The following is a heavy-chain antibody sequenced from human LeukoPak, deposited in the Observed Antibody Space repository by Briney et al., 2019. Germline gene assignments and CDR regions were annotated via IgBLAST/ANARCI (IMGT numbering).Heavy chain of an antibody. V-gene: IGHV4-34*01. CDR1: GGSFSGYY. CDR2: INHSGST. Sequence: PSETLSLTCAVYGGSFSGYYWSWIRQPPGKGLEWIGEINHSGSTNYNPSLKSRVTISVDTSKNQFSLKLSSVTAADTAVYYCARGPRYYYGSGSHPDYWGQGTLVTVSS. D-gene: IGHD3-10*01. J-gene: IGHJ4*02. CDR3: ARGPRYYYGSGSHPDY.